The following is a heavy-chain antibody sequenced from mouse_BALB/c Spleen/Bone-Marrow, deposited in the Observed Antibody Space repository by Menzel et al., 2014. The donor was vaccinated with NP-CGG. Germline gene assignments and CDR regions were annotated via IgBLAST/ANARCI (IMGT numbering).Heavy chain of an antibody. Sequence: EVQVVESGGGLVQPGGSRKLSCAASGFTFSSFGMHWVRQAPEKGLEWVAYISSGSSTIYYGDTVMGRFTISRDNPKNTLFLRMTSLRSEDTATYYCVRSGSSSGYFDYWGQGTTLTVSS. V-gene: IGHV5-17*02. D-gene: IGHD1-1*01. CDR3: VRSGSSSGYFDY. J-gene: IGHJ2*01. CDR2: ISSGSSTI. CDR1: GFTFSSFG.